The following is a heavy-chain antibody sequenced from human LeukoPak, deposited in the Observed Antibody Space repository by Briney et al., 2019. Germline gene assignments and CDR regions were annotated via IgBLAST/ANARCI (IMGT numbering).Heavy chain of an antibody. J-gene: IGHJ6*02. CDR3: ARDLYYYGSGGYYSKMGHCYYYGMDV. Sequence: GGSLRLSCAASGFTFSSYSMNWVRQAPGKGLEWVSSISSSSSYIYYADSVKGRFTISRDNAKNSLYLQMNSLRAEDTAVYYCARDLYYYGSGGYYSKMGHCYYYGMDVWGQGTTVTASS. CDR1: GFTFSSYS. CDR2: ISSSSSYI. V-gene: IGHV3-21*01. D-gene: IGHD3-10*01.